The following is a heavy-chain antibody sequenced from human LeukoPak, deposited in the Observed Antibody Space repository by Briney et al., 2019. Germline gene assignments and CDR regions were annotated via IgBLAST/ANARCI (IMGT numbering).Heavy chain of an antibody. CDR3: SRRNVEAATNDAFDM. V-gene: IGHV3-23*01. CDR1: GFTFSSYV. CDR2: IDGSGVGT. Sequence: GGSLRLSCAASGFTFSSYVMRWVRQAPGKGLEWVSTIDGSGVGTYYADSVKGRFTISRDNAKNSLYLQMNSLRDEDTAVYYCSRRNVEAATNDAFDMWGQGTMVTVSS. J-gene: IGHJ3*02. D-gene: IGHD5-24*01.